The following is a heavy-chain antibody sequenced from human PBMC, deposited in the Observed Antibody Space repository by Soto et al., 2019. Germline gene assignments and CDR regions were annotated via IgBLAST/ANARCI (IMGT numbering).Heavy chain of an antibody. V-gene: IGHV1-18*04. J-gene: IGHJ6*02. Sequence: ASVKVSCKASGYTFTSYGISWVRQAPGQGLEWMGWISAYNGNTNYAQKLQGRVAMTTDTSTSTAYMELRSLRSDDTAVYYCARALGQYSSSYYYYGMDVWGQGTTVTVSS. CDR2: ISAYNGNT. CDR1: GYTFTSYG. D-gene: IGHD6-6*01. CDR3: ARALGQYSSSYYYYGMDV.